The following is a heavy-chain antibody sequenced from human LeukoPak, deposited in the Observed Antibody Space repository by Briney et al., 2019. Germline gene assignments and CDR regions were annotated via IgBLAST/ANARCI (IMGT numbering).Heavy chain of an antibody. CDR1: GFTFSHYS. Sequence: GGSLRLSCVASGFTFSHYSMNWVRQAPGKGLEWVSSIRFTGSYIYYADSVKGRFTISRDDAKNLLSLQMISLRAEDTAVYYCASSGWSAEYFQHWGQGTLVTVSS. CDR2: IRFTGSYI. CDR3: ASSGWSAEYFQH. V-gene: IGHV3-21*01. D-gene: IGHD6-19*01. J-gene: IGHJ1*01.